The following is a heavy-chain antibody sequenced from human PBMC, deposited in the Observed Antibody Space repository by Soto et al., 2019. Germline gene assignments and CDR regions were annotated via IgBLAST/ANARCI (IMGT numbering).Heavy chain of an antibody. Sequence: QLQLQESGSGLVKPSQTLSLTCAVSGGPIRIGNSYSWGWIGQPLGRGLEWIGSFSHTGSTSYNPSLKGRVSMSVDKSKNQFSLKLSSVTAADMAVYFCARAVAPYLGTWFDPWGQGTLVSVSS. CDR3: ARAVAPYLGTWFDP. J-gene: IGHJ5*02. CDR2: FSHTGST. V-gene: IGHV4-30-2*01. CDR1: GGPIRIGNSYS. D-gene: IGHD3-16*01.